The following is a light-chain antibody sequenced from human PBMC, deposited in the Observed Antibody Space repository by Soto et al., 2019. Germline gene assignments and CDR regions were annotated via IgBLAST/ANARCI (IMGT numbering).Light chain of an antibody. CDR3: CSYAGMYFVF. Sequence: QSALTQPRSVSGSPGQSVTIACTGTSSYVGVYNSVSWYQQHPGKAPKLMFYDVTTRPSGVPDRFSGSKSGNTASLTISGLQAEDEADYYCCSYAGMYFVFFGGGTKLTVL. CDR1: SSYVGVYNS. CDR2: DVT. V-gene: IGLV2-11*01. J-gene: IGLJ2*01.